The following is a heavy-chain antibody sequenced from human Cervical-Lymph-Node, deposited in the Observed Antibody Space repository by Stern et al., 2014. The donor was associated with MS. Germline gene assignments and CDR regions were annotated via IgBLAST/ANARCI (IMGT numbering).Heavy chain of an antibody. Sequence: QDQLVQSRAQVKKPGASVKVSCKGSGYTFIRYYIHWVRQAPGQGLEWMGICNGNGGSSRYAQKFQVRVTMASDTATSTVSMELSSLRSEDTAVYYCATLYDSSGNYGMEVWGQGTTVIVSS. CDR1: GYTFIRYY. J-gene: IGHJ6*02. CDR2: CNGNGGSS. V-gene: IGHV1-46*01. D-gene: IGHD5/OR15-5a*01. CDR3: ATLYDSSGNYGMEV.